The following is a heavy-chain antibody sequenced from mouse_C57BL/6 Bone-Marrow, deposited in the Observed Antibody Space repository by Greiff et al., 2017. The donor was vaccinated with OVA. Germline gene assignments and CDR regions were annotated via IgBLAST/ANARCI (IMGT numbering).Heavy chain of an antibody. CDR2: IWSDGST. CDR3: ARHYGNYEGWYFDV. Sequence: VKLVESGPGLVAPSQSLSITCTVSGFSLTSYGVHWVRQPPGKGLAWLVVIWSDGSTTYNSALKSRLSISKDNSKSQVFLKMNSLQTDDTAMYYCARHYGNYEGWYFDVWGTGTTVTVSS. D-gene: IGHD2-1*01. J-gene: IGHJ1*03. V-gene: IGHV2-6-1*01. CDR1: GFSLTSYG.